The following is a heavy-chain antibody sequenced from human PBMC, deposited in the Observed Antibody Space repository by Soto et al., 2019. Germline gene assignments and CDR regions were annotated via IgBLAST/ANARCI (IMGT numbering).Heavy chain of an antibody. CDR1: GGSISSPNW. D-gene: IGHD3-16*01. J-gene: IGHJ6*02. V-gene: IGHV4-4*02. Sequence: QVQLQESGPGLVEPSGTLSLTCAVSGGSISSPNWWTWVRQPPGQGLEWIGEIYHSGSINYSPSLTSRVTISVDKSKNHFSLKLSSVTAADTAVYYCASGVKVPAYHYDGVDVWGQGTKVTVSS. CDR2: IYHSGSI. CDR3: ASGVKVPAYHYDGVDV.